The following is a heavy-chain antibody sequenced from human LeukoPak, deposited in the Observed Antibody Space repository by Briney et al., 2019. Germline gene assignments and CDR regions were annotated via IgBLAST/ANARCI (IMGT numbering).Heavy chain of an antibody. J-gene: IGHJ4*02. CDR3: ARSRSIVVVPAAIIGKFHY. CDR1: GGSISSYY. CDR2: IYYSGST. D-gene: IGHD2-2*02. Sequence: SETLSLTCTVSGGSISSYYWSWIRQPPGKGLEWIGYIYYSGSTNYNPSLKSRVTISVDTSKNQFSLKLSSVTAADTAVYYCARSRSIVVVPAAIIGKFHYWGQGTLVTVSS. V-gene: IGHV4-59*12.